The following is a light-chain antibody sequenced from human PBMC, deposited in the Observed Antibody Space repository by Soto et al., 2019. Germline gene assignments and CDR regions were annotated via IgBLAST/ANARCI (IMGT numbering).Light chain of an antibody. J-gene: IGLJ1*01. V-gene: IGLV2-23*01. CDR3: CSYAGSSTYV. CDR2: EGS. CDR1: SSDVGSYNL. Sequence: QSALTQPASVSGSPGQPITISCTGTSSDVGSYNLVSWYQQHPGKAPKLMIYEGSKRPSGVSNRFSGSKSGNTASLTISGLQAEDEADYYCCSYAGSSTYVFGTGTKLTVL.